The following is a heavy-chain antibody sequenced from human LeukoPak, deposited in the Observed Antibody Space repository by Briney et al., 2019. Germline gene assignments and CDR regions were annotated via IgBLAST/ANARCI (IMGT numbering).Heavy chain of an antibody. CDR2: IKQDGSEK. D-gene: IGHD2-2*01. Sequence: GGSLRLSCAASGFTFSSYWMSWVRQAPGKGLEWVANIKQDGSEKYYVDSVKGRFTISRDNAKNSLYLQMNSLRAEDTAVYYCARDAYQLRDVDYDAFDIWGQGTMVTVSS. V-gene: IGHV3-7*01. CDR3: ARDAYQLRDVDYDAFDI. CDR1: GFTFSSYW. J-gene: IGHJ3*02.